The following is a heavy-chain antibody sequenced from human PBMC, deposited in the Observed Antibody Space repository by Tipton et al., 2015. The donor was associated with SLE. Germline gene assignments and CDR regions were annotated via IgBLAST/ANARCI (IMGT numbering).Heavy chain of an antibody. CDR2: INPSGGHT. CDR3: ARDRTYCASALCVFDF. D-gene: IGHD3-22*01. Sequence: QVQLVQSGAEVKKPGASVKISCRASGNPFTSHSIHWVRQAPGQGLEWMGMINPSGGHTTYAQRFQGRVTMTRDTSTSSVYMELSSLRSDDTAAYYCARDRTYCASALCVFDFWGQGTLVTVSS. CDR1: GNPFTSHS. V-gene: IGHV1-46*01. J-gene: IGHJ4*02.